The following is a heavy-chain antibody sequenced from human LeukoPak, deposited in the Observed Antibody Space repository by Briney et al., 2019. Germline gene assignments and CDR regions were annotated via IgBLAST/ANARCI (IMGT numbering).Heavy chain of an antibody. Sequence: PGGSLRLSCAASGFTFSDYYMSWIRQAPGKGLEWVSVIYSGGSTYYADSVKGRFTISRDNSKNTLYLQMNSLRAEDTAVYYCAREWGYYDSSGYKGDYWGQGTLVTVSS. CDR2: IYSGGST. V-gene: IGHV3-66*01. J-gene: IGHJ4*02. D-gene: IGHD3-22*01. CDR3: AREWGYYDSSGYKGDY. CDR1: GFTFSDYY.